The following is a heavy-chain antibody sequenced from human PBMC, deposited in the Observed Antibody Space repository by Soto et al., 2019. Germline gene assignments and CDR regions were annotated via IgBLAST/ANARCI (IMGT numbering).Heavy chain of an antibody. D-gene: IGHD3-3*02. CDR3: ATGPFLEWFPGCPLDV. J-gene: IGHJ6*04. V-gene: IGHV1-8*01. CDR1: GYTFTSYD. CDR2: MNPNSGNT. Sequence: GASVKVSCKASGYTFTSYDINWVQQATGQGLEWMGWMNPNSGNTGYAQKFQGRVTMTRNTSISTAYMELSSLRSEDTAVYYCATGPFLEWFPGCPLDVWGKGTTVTVSS.